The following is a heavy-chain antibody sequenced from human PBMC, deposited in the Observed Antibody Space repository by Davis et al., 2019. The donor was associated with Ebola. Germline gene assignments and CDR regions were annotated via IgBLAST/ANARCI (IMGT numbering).Heavy chain of an antibody. J-gene: IGHJ1*01. D-gene: IGHD3-3*01. CDR3: ARDLEAPEYFQH. CDR1: GGTFSSYA. Sequence: ASVKVSCKASGGTFSSYAINWVRQAAGLGLEWMGWMNPNSGNTGYAQKFQGRVTITRNTSISTAYMELSSLRSEDTAVYYCARDLEAPEYFQHWGQGTLVTVSS. CDR2: MNPNSGNT. V-gene: IGHV1-8*03.